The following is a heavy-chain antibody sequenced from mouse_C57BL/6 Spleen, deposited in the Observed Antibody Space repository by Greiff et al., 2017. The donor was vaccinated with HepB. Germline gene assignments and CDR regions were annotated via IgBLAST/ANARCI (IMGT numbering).Heavy chain of an antibody. V-gene: IGHV2-2*01. Sequence: VKLMESGPGLVQPSQSLSITCTVSGFSLTSYGVHWVRQSPGKGLEWLGVIWSGGSTDYNAAFISRLSISKDNSKSQVFFKMNSLQADDTAIYYCASLYYGKGYYAMDYWGQGTSVTVSS. D-gene: IGHD2-1*01. CDR3: ASLYYGKGYYAMDY. CDR1: GFSLTSYG. CDR2: IWSGGST. J-gene: IGHJ4*01.